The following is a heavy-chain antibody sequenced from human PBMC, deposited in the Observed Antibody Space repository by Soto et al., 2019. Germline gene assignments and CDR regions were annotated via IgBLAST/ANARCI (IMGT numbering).Heavy chain of an antibody. D-gene: IGHD1-26*01. J-gene: IGHJ4*02. V-gene: IGHV3-73*01. Sequence: PGGSLRLSCAASGFTFSGSAMHWVRQASGKGLEWVGRIRSKANSYATAYAASVKGRLTISRDDSKNTAYLQMNSLKTEDTAVYYCTRLSEWELLDDYWGQGTLVTVSS. CDR2: IRSKANSYAT. CDR3: TRLSEWELLDDY. CDR1: GFTFSGSA.